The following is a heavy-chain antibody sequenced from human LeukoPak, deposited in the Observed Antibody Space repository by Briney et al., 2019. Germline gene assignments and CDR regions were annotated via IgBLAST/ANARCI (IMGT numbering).Heavy chain of an antibody. V-gene: IGHV3-9*01. J-gene: IGHJ3*02. CDR3: AKDRYCSSTSCHDGFDI. CDR1: GFTFDDSA. CDR2: LAWNSGDI. Sequence: GGSLRLSCAASGFTFDDSAMPWVRQAPGKGLEWVSGLAWNSGDIGYADSVKGRFTISRDNAKNSLYLQMNSLRPEDTALYYCAKDRYCSSTSCHDGFDIWGQGTMATVSS. D-gene: IGHD2-2*01.